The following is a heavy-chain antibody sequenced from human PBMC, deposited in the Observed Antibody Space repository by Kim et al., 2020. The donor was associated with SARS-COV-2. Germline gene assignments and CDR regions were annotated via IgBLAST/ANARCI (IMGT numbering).Heavy chain of an antibody. Sequence: GGSLRLSCAASGFTFSSYAMHWVRQAPGKGLEWVAVISYDGSNKYYADSVKGRFTISRDNSKNTLYLQMNSLRAEDTAVYYCARDHIVGDYYYYYGMDVCGQGTTVTVSS. CDR2: ISYDGSNK. CDR1: GFTFSSYA. J-gene: IGHJ6*02. CDR3: ARDHIVGDYYYYYGMDV. D-gene: IGHD2-21*01. V-gene: IGHV3-30-3*01.